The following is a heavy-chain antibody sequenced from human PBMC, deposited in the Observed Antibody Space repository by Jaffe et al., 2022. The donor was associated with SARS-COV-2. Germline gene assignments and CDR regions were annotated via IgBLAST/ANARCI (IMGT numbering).Heavy chain of an antibody. V-gene: IGHV3-53*01. Sequence: EVQLVESGGGLIQPGGSLTLSCAASGFIVSSNYMSWVRHAPGNGLEWVSVLYVGGGAYGSGAYYADSVKGRFTISRDNSKNTLYLQMNSLRAEDTAVYYCVRHLDNSADFWGQGTLVTVSS. CDR2: LYVGGGAYGSGA. CDR3: VRHLDNSADF. J-gene: IGHJ4*02. D-gene: IGHD1-1*01. CDR1: GFIVSSNY.